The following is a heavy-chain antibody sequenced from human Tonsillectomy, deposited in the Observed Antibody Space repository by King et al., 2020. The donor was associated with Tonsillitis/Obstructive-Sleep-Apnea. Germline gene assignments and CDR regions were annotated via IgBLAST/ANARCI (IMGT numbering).Heavy chain of an antibody. CDR3: AREGIHDSSGYADAFDI. J-gene: IGHJ3*02. D-gene: IGHD3-22*01. CDR1: GFTFSTYA. CDR2: ISYDGSNK. V-gene: IGHV3-30*04. Sequence: VQLVESGGGVVQPGRSLRLSCAASGFTFSTYAIHWVRKAPGKGLEWVAVISYDGSNKYYADSVKGRFTISRDNSKNTLDLQMNSLRPEDTALYYCAREGIHDSSGYADAFDIWGQGTMVTVSS.